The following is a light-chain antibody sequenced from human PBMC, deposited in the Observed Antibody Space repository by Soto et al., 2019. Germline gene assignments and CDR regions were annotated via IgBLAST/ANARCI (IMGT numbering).Light chain of an antibody. CDR3: SLYTSENAYV. CDR2: EDS. Sequence: QSVLTQPPSVSGSPGQSVTISCTGTSTDFVSYNRVSWYQQPPGTAPKLMIYEDSKRPSGVPDRFSGSKSGNTASLTISGLQAADEADYYCSLYTSENAYVFGTGTKLTVL. V-gene: IGLV2-18*01. CDR1: STDFVSYNR. J-gene: IGLJ1*01.